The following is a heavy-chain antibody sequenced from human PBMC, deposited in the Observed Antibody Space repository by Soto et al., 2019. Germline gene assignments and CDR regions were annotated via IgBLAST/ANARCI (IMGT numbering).Heavy chain of an antibody. Sequence: QITLKESGPPLVKPTQTLTLTCTFSGFSLSTSGVGVGWIRQPPGKALEWLALIYWDDDKRYSPSLKSRLTITQNPSTXXVXLXTTNMDPVDTATYYCAHSQREWYYYGSGSYFGWFDPWGQGTLVTVSS. CDR2: IYWDDDK. D-gene: IGHD3-10*01. CDR1: GFSLSTSGVG. V-gene: IGHV2-5*02. J-gene: IGHJ5*02. CDR3: AHSQREWYYYGSGSYFGWFDP.